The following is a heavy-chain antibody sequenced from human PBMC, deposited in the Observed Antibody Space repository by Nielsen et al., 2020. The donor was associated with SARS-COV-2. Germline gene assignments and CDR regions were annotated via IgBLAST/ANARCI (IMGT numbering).Heavy chain of an antibody. CDR1: GYTFTSYY. CDR3: ARPHAGSYSPYYFDY. Sequence: ASVKVSCKASGYTFTSYYMHWVRQAPGQGLEWMGIINPSGGSTSYAQKFQGRVTMTRDTSTSTVYMELSSLRSEDTAMYYCARPHAGSYSPYYFDYWGQGTLVTVSS. D-gene: IGHD1-26*01. J-gene: IGHJ4*02. CDR2: INPSGGST. V-gene: IGHV1-46*01.